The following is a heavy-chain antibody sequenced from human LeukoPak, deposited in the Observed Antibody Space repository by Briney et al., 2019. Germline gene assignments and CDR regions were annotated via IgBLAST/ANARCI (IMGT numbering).Heavy chain of an antibody. Sequence: ASVKVSCKASGYTFTDYYMHWVRQAPGQELEWIGWISPDSGRTGFAQKFQGRVTMTRDTSISTAYMELSRLGYDDTAVYYCARDTRSSYLQYYFDYWGQGTLVTVSS. CDR1: GYTFTDYY. CDR2: ISPDSGRT. J-gene: IGHJ4*02. V-gene: IGHV1-2*02. CDR3: ARDTRSSYLQYYFDY. D-gene: IGHD5-24*01.